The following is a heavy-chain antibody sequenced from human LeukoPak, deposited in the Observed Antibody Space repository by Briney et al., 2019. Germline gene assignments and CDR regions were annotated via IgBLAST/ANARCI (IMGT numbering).Heavy chain of an antibody. J-gene: IGHJ4*02. Sequence: GGSLRLSCAASGFTFSIHAMRWVRQALGKGRKWVSGINDSGDSTYHADSGKGRFTISRDNSKNTLYLQMSSLRAEDTAVYYCAKSLDLAVAGIDYWGQGTLVTVSS. CDR2: INDSGDST. V-gene: IGHV3-23*01. CDR1: GFTFSIHA. D-gene: IGHD6-19*01. CDR3: AKSLDLAVAGIDY.